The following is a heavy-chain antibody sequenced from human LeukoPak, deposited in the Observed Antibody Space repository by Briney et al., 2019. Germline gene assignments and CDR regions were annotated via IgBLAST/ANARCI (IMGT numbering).Heavy chain of an antibody. V-gene: IGHV4-31*03. CDR2: IYYSGST. J-gene: IGHJ4*02. Sequence: PSQTLFLTCTVSGGSISSGGHYWSWIRQHPGKGLEWIGYIYYSGSTYYNPSLKSRVTISVDKSKNQFSLKLSSVTAADTAVYYCARVVPAANQFDYWGQGTLVTVSS. D-gene: IGHD2-2*01. CDR3: ARVVPAANQFDY. CDR1: GGSISSGGHY.